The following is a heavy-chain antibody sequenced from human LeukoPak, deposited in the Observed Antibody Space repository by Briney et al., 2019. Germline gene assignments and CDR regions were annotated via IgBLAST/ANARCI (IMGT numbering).Heavy chain of an antibody. CDR1: GFTLDDYG. CDR2: INWNGGST. Sequence: GGSLRLSCAASGFTLDDYGMSWVRQAPGKGLEWVSGINWNGGSTGYADSVKGRFTISRDNAKNSLYLQMNSLRAEDTAVYYCARMYYGSGSYKRGFDYWGQGTLVTVSS. J-gene: IGHJ4*02. V-gene: IGHV3-20*04. CDR3: ARMYYGSGSYKRGFDY. D-gene: IGHD3-10*01.